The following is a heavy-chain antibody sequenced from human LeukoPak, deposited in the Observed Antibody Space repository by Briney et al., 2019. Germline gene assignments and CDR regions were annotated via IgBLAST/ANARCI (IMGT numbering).Heavy chain of an antibody. CDR1: GYSISSGYY. J-gene: IGHJ4*02. D-gene: IGHD1-26*01. CDR2: IYHSGST. CDR3: ARAHSGSYYPGHWNY. V-gene: IGHV4-38-2*02. Sequence: SETLSLTCTVSGYSISSGYYWGWIRQPPGKGLEWIGSIYHSGSTYYSPSLKSRVTISLDTSRNQFSLKLNSVTAADTAVYYCARAHSGSYYPGHWNYWGQGTLVTVSS.